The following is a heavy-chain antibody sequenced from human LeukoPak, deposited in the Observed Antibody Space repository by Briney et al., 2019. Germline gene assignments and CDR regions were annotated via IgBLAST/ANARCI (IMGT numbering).Heavy chain of an antibody. V-gene: IGHV1-69*05. CDR2: IIPIFGTA. Sequence: ASVKVSCKASGGTFSSYAISWVRQAPGQGLEWMGRIIPIFGTANYAQKFQGRVTITTDESTSTAYMELSSLRSEDTAVYYCARDLSCSGGSCYRDSWFDPWDQGTLVTVSS. CDR1: GGTFSSYA. J-gene: IGHJ5*02. D-gene: IGHD2-15*01. CDR3: ARDLSCSGGSCYRDSWFDP.